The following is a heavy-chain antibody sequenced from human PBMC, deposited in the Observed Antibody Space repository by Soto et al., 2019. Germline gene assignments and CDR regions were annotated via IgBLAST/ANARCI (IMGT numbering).Heavy chain of an antibody. D-gene: IGHD1-7*01. Sequence: QWVRQARGQRLEWIGWIVVGSGNTNYAQKLQERVTITRDMSTSTAYMELSSLRSEDTAVYYCAAVWNWALDAFDIWGQGTMVTVSS. CDR2: IVVGSGNT. V-gene: IGHV1-58*01. J-gene: IGHJ3*02. CDR3: AAVWNWALDAFDI.